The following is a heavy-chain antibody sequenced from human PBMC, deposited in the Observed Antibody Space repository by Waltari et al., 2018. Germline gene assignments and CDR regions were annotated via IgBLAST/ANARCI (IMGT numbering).Heavy chain of an antibody. V-gene: IGHV3-23*01. Sequence: EVQVLESGGGLVQPGGSLRLPCAASGFTFRTNAMTWVRQAPGKGLEWVSTINGIGGNTYHADSVKGRFTISRDNSKNTLYLQMNSLRAEDTAIYYCAKDSSTLHYFDYWGQGTLVTVSS. CDR1: GFTFRTNA. CDR2: INGIGGNT. D-gene: IGHD3-16*01. CDR3: AKDSSTLHYFDY. J-gene: IGHJ4*02.